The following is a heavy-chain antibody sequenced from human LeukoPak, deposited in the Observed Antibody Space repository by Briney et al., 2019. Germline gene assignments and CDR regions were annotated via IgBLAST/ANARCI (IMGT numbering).Heavy chain of an antibody. J-gene: IGHJ4*02. CDR1: GGSISSYY. V-gene: IGHV4-59*12. Sequence: SETLSLTCTVSGGSISSYYWSWIRQPPGKGLEWIGYIYYSGSTNYNPSLKSRVTISVDTSKNQFSLKLSSVTAADTAVYYCARTPSLGSTFDYWGQGTLVTVSS. CDR2: IYYSGST. CDR3: ARTPSLGSTFDY. D-gene: IGHD6-13*01.